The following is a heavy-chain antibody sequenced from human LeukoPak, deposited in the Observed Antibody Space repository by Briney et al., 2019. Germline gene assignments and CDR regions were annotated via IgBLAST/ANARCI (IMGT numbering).Heavy chain of an antibody. CDR1: GYTFTSYG. J-gene: IGHJ4*02. CDR2: INPNSGGT. CDR3: ARARDYYDSSGYFDF. Sequence: ASVKVSCKASGYTFTSYGFSWVRQAPGQGLEWMGWINPNSGGTNYAQKFQGRVTMTRDTSVSTAYMELSRLRSDDTAVYYCARARDYYDSSGYFDFWGQGTLVTVSS. D-gene: IGHD3-22*01. V-gene: IGHV1-2*02.